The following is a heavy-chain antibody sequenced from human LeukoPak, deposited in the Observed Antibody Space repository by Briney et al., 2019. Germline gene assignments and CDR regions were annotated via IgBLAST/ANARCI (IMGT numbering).Heavy chain of an antibody. CDR1: GFTVSSNY. Sequence: GGSLRLSCAAFGFTVSSNYMSWVRQAPGKGLEWVSSISSSGTYIYYRDSVKGRFTISRDNAENSLYLEMNSLRVEDTAIYYCVRDRGSYRPIDCWGQGTLVTVSS. V-gene: IGHV3-21*01. CDR3: VRDRGSYRPIDC. J-gene: IGHJ4*02. D-gene: IGHD1-26*01. CDR2: ISSSGTYI.